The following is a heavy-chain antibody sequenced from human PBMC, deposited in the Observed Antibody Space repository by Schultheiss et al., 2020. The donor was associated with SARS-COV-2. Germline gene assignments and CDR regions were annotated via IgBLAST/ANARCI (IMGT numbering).Heavy chain of an antibody. CDR3: ARGGYCSSTSCYREGDY. J-gene: IGHJ4*02. Sequence: SVKVSCKASGYTFTGYYMHWVRQAPGQGLEWMGRIIPILGIANYAQKFQGRVTITADKSTSTAYMELSSLRSEDTAVYYCARGGYCSSTSCYREGDYWGQGTLVTVSS. V-gene: IGHV1-69*04. CDR1: GYTFTGYY. D-gene: IGHD2-2*02. CDR2: IIPILGIA.